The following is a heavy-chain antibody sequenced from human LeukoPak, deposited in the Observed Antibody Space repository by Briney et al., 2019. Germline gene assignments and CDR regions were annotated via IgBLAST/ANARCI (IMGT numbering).Heavy chain of an antibody. Sequence: TSETLSLTCTVSGGSISSYYWSWIRQPPGKGLEWIGYIYYSGGTNYNPSLKSRVTISVDTSKTQFSLKLSSVTAADTAVYYCARLGSARWFDYWGQGTLVTVSS. CDR3: ARLGSARWFDY. J-gene: IGHJ4*02. D-gene: IGHD6-6*01. V-gene: IGHV4-59*08. CDR2: IYYSGGT. CDR1: GGSISSYY.